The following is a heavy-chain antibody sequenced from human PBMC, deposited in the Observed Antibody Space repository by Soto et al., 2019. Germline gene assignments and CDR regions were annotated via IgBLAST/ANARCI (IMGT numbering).Heavy chain of an antibody. CDR3: ARVPIFGVVRPDDAFDI. CDR2: IYYSGST. V-gene: IGHV4-31*03. Sequence: SETLSLTCTVSGGSISRGGYYWSWIGQHPGKGLEWIGYIYYSGSTYYNPSLKSRVTISVDTSKNQFSLKLSSVTAADTAVYYCARVPIFGVVRPDDAFDIWGQGTMVTVSS. CDR1: GGSISRGGYY. D-gene: IGHD3-3*01. J-gene: IGHJ3*02.